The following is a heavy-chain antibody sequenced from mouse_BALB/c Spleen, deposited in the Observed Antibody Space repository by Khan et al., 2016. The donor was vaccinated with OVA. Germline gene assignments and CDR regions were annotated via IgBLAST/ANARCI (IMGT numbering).Heavy chain of an antibody. CDR3: ARDAGRY. CDR2: INPKNGVT. CDR1: GYTFTEYT. Sequence: EVQLQQSGPELVKPGASVKISCKTSGYTFTEYTLHWVKQSHGKSLEWIGVINPKNGVTSYNQKFKGKATLTVDKSSSTAYMEFRSLTSEDSAVYYCARDAGRYWGQGTSVTVFS. V-gene: IGHV1-18*01. D-gene: IGHD3-3*01. J-gene: IGHJ4*01.